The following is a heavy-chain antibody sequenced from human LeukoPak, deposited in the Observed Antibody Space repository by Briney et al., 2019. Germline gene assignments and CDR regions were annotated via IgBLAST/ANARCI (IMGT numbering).Heavy chain of an antibody. V-gene: IGHV1-2*02. D-gene: IGHD2-15*01. CDR3: ARDRVVVVVAATRRNWFDP. CDR1: GYTFTAYY. CDR2: INPNSGGT. J-gene: IGHJ5*02. Sequence: GASVKVSCKASGYTFTAYYIHWVRQAPGQGLEWMGWINPNSGGTNTAQRFQGRVTMTRDTSISTAYMELSRLRSDDTAVYYCARDRVVVVVAATRRNWFDPWGQGTLVTVSS.